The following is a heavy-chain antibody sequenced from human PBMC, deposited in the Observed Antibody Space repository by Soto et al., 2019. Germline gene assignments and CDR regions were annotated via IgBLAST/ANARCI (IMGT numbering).Heavy chain of an antibody. V-gene: IGHV4-34*01. Sequence: PSETLSLTCAVYGGSFSGHSWTWIRQSPGKGLEWIGDINHSGRVNYSPSLKSRVTISLDTSKNQFSLTLSAMTAADTAMYYCSTRAYDTNGYYRFDPWGQGTLVTVS. CDR1: GGSFSGHS. D-gene: IGHD3-22*01. J-gene: IGHJ5*01. CDR3: STRAYDTNGYYRFDP. CDR2: INHSGRV.